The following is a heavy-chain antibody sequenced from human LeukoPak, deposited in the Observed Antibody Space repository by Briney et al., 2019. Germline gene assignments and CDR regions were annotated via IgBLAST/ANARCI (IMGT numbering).Heavy chain of an antibody. CDR2: IYSGGST. V-gene: IGHV3-53*01. J-gene: IGHJ4*02. CDR1: GFTVSSNY. D-gene: IGHD3-10*01. Sequence: PGGSLRLSCAASGFTVSSNYMNWVRQAPGKGLEWVSVIYSGGSTYYADSVKGRSTISRDNSKNTLYLQMNSLRAEDTAVYYCASGLYYTPFDYWGQGTLVTVSS. CDR3: ASGLYYTPFDY.